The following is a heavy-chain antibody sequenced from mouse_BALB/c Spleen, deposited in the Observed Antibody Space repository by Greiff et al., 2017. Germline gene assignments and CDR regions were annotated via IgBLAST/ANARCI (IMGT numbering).Heavy chain of an antibody. CDR2: IWAGGST. Sequence: QVQLKESGPGLVAPSQSLSITCTVSGFSLTSYGVHWVRQPPGKGLEWLGVIWAGGSTNYNSAIMSRLSISKDNSKSQVFLKKNSLQTDDTAKYYGDRNFDTTVVEGFAYWGQGTLVTVSA. D-gene: IGHD1-1*01. J-gene: IGHJ3*01. CDR1: GFSLTSYG. V-gene: IGHV2-9*02. CDR3: DRNFDTTVVEGFAY.